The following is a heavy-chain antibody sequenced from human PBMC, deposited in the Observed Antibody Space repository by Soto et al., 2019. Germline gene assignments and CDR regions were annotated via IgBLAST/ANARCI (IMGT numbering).Heavy chain of an antibody. J-gene: IGHJ4*02. V-gene: IGHV3-66*01. CDR3: ARDTLGGAYNFLH. CDR2: ISSNGIT. D-gene: IGHD3-3*01. CDR1: GFTVSNLF. Sequence: EVQLVESGGGLVQPGGSLRLSCAASGFTVSNLFMTWVRQAPGKGLQWVAVISSNGITYYADSVKGRFTISRDNSKNTLYLKMNSLRGEDTAVYYCARDTLGGAYNFLHGGQGTLVTVSS.